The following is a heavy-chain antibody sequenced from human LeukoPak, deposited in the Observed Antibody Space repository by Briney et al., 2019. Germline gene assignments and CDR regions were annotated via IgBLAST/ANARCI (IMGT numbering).Heavy chain of an antibody. V-gene: IGHV4-4*02. CDR1: GGSISSSNW. D-gene: IGHD3-3*01. CDR2: IYHSGST. CDR3: ARGGPFWSGYYRLMDY. Sequence: SGTLSLTCAVSGGSISSSNWWSWVRQPPGKGLEWIGEIYHSGSTNYNPSLKSRVTISVDTSKNQFSLKLSSVTAADTAVYYCARGGPFWSGYYRLMDYWGQGTLVTVSS. J-gene: IGHJ4*02.